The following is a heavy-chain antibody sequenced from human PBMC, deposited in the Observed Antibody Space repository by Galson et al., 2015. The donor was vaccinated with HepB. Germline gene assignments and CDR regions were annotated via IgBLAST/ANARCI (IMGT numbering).Heavy chain of an antibody. Sequence: SVKVSCKASGGTFSSYTISWVRQAPGQGLEWMGWISAYNGNTNYAQKLQGRVTMTTDTSTSTAYMELRSLRSDDTAVYYCARDKDTAMGGDWFDPWGQGTLVTVSS. CDR2: ISAYNGNT. CDR3: ARDKDTAMGGDWFDP. V-gene: IGHV1-18*01. D-gene: IGHD5-18*01. CDR1: GGTFSSYT. J-gene: IGHJ5*02.